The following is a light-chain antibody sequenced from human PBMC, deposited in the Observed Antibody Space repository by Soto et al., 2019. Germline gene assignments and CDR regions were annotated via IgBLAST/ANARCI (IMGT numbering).Light chain of an antibody. CDR1: QDINNY. CDR3: QQYDNLPIT. V-gene: IGKV1-33*01. CDR2: DAS. J-gene: IGKJ3*01. Sequence: DIQMTQSPSSLSASVGDRVTITCQASQDINNYLNWYQQKPGKAPKLLIYDASNLEAGGPSRFSGSGSGTDFTFSISNLQPEDIATYYCQQYDNLPITFGPGTKVDIK.